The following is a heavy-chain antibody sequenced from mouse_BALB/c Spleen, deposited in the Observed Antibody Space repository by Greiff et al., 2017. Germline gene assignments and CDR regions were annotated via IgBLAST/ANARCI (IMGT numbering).Heavy chain of an antibody. V-gene: IGHV14-4*02. CDR2: IDPENGDT. Sequence: VQLQQSGAELVRSGASVKLSCTASGFNIKDYYMHWVKQRPEQGLEWIGWIDPENGDTEYAPKFQGKATMTADTSSNTAYLQLSSLTSEDTAVYYCNARRQLGLRDYWGQGTTLTVSS. CDR3: NARRQLGLRDY. CDR1: GFNIKDYY. D-gene: IGHD3-1*01. J-gene: IGHJ2*01.